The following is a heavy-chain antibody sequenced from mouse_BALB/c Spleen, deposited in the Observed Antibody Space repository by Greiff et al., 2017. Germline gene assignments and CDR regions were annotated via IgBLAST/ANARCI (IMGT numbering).Heavy chain of an antibody. D-gene: IGHD1-1*01. J-gene: IGHJ4*01. CDR3: ARGGYYGSSYVMDY. CDR1: GFTFSSYA. CDR2: ISSGGSYT. V-gene: IGHV5-9-4*01. Sequence: EVKLVESGGGLVKPGGSLKLSCAASGFTFSSYAMSWVRQSPEKRLEWVAEISSGGSYTYYPDTVTGRFTISRDNAKNTLYLEMSSLRSEDTAMYYCARGGYYGSSYVMDYWGQGTSVTVSS.